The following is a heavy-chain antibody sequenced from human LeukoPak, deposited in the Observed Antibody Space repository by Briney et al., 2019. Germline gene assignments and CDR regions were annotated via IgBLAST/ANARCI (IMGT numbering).Heavy chain of an antibody. Sequence: PSETLSLTCAVYGGSFSGYYWSWIRKPPGKGLEWIGEINHSGSTNYNPSLKSRVTISVDTSKNQFSLKLSSVTAADTAVYYCARREITMIVAHFDYWGQGTLVTVSS. V-gene: IGHV4-34*01. CDR2: INHSGST. J-gene: IGHJ4*02. D-gene: IGHD3-22*01. CDR1: GGSFSGYY. CDR3: ARREITMIVAHFDY.